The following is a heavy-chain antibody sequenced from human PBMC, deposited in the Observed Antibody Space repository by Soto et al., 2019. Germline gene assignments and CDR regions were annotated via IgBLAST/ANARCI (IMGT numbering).Heavy chain of an antibody. V-gene: IGHV3-9*01. CDR1: GFTFHDYA. Sequence: GGSLRLSCAASGFTFHDYAMHWVRQAPGKGLEWVSGISWSSSSIDYADSVKGRFTISRDNAKNSLYRQMNSLRAEDTALYYCAKGVAAAGYDYYYYMDVWGKGTTVTVSS. CDR2: ISWSSSSI. CDR3: AKGVAAAGYDYYYYMDV. D-gene: IGHD6-13*01. J-gene: IGHJ6*03.